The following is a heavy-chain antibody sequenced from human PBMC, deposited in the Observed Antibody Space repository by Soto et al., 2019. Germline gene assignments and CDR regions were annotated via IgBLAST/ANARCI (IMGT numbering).Heavy chain of an antibody. V-gene: IGHV3-23*01. D-gene: IGHD3-10*01. CDR3: AKDRHYPRDYFHY. Sequence: PGGSLILSCTASVITFSSSAISWFRHAPGKGLEWVSAVSANGQGIYYADSVRGRFTISRDNSKNTVFLHMDSLSAEDTAVYYCAKDRHYPRDYFHYWGQGTLVTVSS. J-gene: IGHJ4*02. CDR1: VITFSSSA. CDR2: VSANGQGI.